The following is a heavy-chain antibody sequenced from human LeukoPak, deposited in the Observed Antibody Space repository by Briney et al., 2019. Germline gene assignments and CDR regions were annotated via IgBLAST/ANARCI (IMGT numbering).Heavy chain of an antibody. CDR1: GGSFSGSY. V-gene: IGHV4-34*01. J-gene: IGHJ4*02. Sequence: SETLSLTCAVYGGSFSGSYWSWIRQPPGKGLEWLGHINHSGSTNYNPSLKSRVTISLDTSKNQFSLRLSSVTAADTAVYYCARGPDYAKTGYWGQGTLVTVSS. D-gene: IGHD4-17*01. CDR2: INHSGST. CDR3: ARGPDYAKTGY.